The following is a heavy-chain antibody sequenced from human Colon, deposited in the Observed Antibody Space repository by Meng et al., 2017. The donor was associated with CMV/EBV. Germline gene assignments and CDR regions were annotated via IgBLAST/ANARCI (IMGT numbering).Heavy chain of an antibody. CDR3: AREGVSRYYDF. Sequence: ASVKVSCKASGYTFRSYAISWVRQAPGQGLEWLGWISPYRGDTNYAKNVQGRVTMTTDTSTSTAYMELRGLTSDDTAVYFGAREGVSRYYDFWGQGTLVTVSS. CDR1: GYTFRSYA. V-gene: IGHV1-18*01. D-gene: IGHD3-9*01. J-gene: IGHJ4*02. CDR2: ISPYRGDT.